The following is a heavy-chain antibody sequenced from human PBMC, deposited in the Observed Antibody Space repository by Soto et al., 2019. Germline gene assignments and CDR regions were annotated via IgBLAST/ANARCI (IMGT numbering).Heavy chain of an antibody. CDR3: AREASAGKKSQGFDY. V-gene: IGHV4-30-2*01. D-gene: IGHD6-13*01. Sequence: PSQTLSLTCAVSGGSISSGGYSWSWIRQPPGKGLEWIGYIYHSGSTYYNPSLKSRVTISVDRSKNQFSLKLSSVTASDTAVYYCAREASAGKKSQGFDYWGQGTLVSLSS. CDR1: GGSISSGGYS. CDR2: IYHSGST. J-gene: IGHJ4*02.